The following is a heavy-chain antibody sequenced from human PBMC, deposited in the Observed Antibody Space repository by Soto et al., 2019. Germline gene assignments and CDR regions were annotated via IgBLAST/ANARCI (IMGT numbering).Heavy chain of an antibody. CDR1: GGSTSSYY. D-gene: IGHD3-22*01. J-gene: IGHJ4*02. V-gene: IGHV4-59*01. CDR3: GGKNYDSSGYFDY. CDR2: MYYSGST. Sequence: PSETLSLTCTVSGGSTSSYYWSWIRQPPGKGLEWIGYMYYSGSTNYNPSLKSRVTISVDTSKNQFSLKLSSVTAADTAVYYCGGKNYDSSGYFDYWGQGTLVTVSS.